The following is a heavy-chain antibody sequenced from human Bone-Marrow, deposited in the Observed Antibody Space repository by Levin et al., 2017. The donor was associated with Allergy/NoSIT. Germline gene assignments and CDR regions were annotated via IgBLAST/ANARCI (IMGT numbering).Heavy chain of an antibody. CDR3: AKDQAWASHY. Sequence: GESLKISCAASGFTFSSYGMHWVRQAPGKGLEWVAVISYDGSNKYYADSVKGRFTISRDNSKNTLYLQMNSLRAEDTAVYYCAKDQAWASHYWGQGTLVTVSS. D-gene: IGHD2-21*01. CDR1: GFTFSSYG. CDR2: ISYDGSNK. J-gene: IGHJ4*02. V-gene: IGHV3-30*18.